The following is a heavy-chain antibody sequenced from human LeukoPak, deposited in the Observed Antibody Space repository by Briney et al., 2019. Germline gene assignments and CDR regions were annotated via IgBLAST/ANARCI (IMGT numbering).Heavy chain of an antibody. CDR3: AKQYSGSYYSPLYSDY. Sequence: GGSLRLSCAASGFTFSDYYMSWIRQAPGKGLEWVSYISSSGSTIYYADSVKGRFTISRDNAKNSLYLQMNSLTAEDTALYYCAKQYSGSYYSPLYSDYWGQGTLVTVSS. CDR1: GFTFSDYY. D-gene: IGHD1-26*01. V-gene: IGHV3-11*01. J-gene: IGHJ4*02. CDR2: ISSSGSTI.